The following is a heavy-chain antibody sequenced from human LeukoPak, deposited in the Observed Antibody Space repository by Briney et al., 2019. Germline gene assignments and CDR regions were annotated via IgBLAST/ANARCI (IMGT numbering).Heavy chain of an antibody. CDR1: GFTLSSYN. Sequence: GGSLRLSCADSGFTLSSYNMNWVRQAPGKGLEWVSVIYGAGAGIPYYIDSVKGRFTISRDNSRNTVYLQMNSLRAEDTAVYYCARELGDWGQGTLVTVSS. J-gene: IGHJ4*02. V-gene: IGHV3-53*01. CDR3: ARELGD. CDR2: IYGAGAGIP.